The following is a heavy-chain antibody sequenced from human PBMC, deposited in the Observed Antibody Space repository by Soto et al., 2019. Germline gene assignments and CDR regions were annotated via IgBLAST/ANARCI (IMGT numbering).Heavy chain of an antibody. CDR2: IWYDGSNK. Sequence: GGSLRLSCAASGFTFSSYAMNWVRQAPGKGLEWVAVIWYDGSNKYYADSVKGRFTISRDNSKNTLYLQMNSLRAEDTAVYYCAKDLLSSWGQGTLVTVS. D-gene: IGHD2-2*01. V-gene: IGHV3-30*02. CDR1: GFTFSSYA. J-gene: IGHJ5*02. CDR3: AKDLLSS.